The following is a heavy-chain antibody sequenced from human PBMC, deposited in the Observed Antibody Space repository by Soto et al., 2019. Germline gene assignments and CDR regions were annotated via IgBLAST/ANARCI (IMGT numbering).Heavy chain of an antibody. CDR3: AVGGSSGWYEPYY. V-gene: IGHV3-30*03. Sequence: QVQLVESGGGVVQPGRSLRLSCAASGFTFSSYGMHWVRQAPGKGLEWVAVISYDGSNKYYADSVKGRFTISRDNSKNTLYLQMNSLRAEDTAVYYCAVGGSSGWYEPYYWGQGTLVTVSS. D-gene: IGHD6-19*01. J-gene: IGHJ4*02. CDR1: GFTFSSYG. CDR2: ISYDGSNK.